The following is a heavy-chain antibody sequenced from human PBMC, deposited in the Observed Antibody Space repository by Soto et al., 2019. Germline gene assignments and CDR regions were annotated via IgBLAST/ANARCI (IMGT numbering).Heavy chain of an antibody. J-gene: IGHJ4*02. Sequence: SETLSLTCTVSGGSISNYYWYWIRQPPGKGLEWIAYIYYSGSTNYNPSLKSRVTISVDTSKNQFSLNLTSVTAADTAVYYCARGGMGPLFEALDYWGQGPLVTVSS. CDR2: IYYSGST. CDR3: ARGGMGPLFEALDY. D-gene: IGHD2-8*01. V-gene: IGHV4-59*01. CDR1: GGSISNYY.